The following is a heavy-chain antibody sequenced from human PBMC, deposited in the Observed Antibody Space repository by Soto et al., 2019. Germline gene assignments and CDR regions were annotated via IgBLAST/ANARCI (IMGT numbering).Heavy chain of an antibody. J-gene: IGHJ5*02. CDR3: ARDGDGYNSNWFDP. D-gene: IGHD5-12*01. CDR1: GGSISSSNW. CDR2: IYHSGSA. Sequence: TSETLSLTCAVSGGSISSSNWWSWVRQPPGKGLEWIGEIYHSGSANYNPSPKSRVTISVHKSKNQFSLKLSSVTAADTAVYYCARDGDGYNSNWFDPWGQGTLVTVSS. V-gene: IGHV4-4*02.